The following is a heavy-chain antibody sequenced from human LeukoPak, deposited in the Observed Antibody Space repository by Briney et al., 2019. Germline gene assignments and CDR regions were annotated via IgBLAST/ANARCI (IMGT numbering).Heavy chain of an antibody. CDR2: INHSGST. V-gene: IGHV4-34*01. J-gene: IGHJ1*01. CDR3: ARDPYPNIAARPAYQH. D-gene: IGHD6-6*01. CDR1: GGSFSGYY. Sequence: SETLSLTCAVYGGSFSGYYWSWIRQPPGKGLEWIGEINHSGSTNYNPSLKSRVTISVDTSKNQFSLKLSSVTAADTAVYYCARDPYPNIAARPAYQHWGQGTLVTVSS.